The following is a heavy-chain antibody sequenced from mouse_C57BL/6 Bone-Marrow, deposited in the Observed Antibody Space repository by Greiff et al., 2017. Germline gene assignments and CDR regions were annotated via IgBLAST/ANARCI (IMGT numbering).Heavy chain of an antibody. J-gene: IGHJ2*01. V-gene: IGHV1-81*01. CDR3: ARWGDFDY. CDR2: IYPRSGNT. CDR1: GYTFTSYG. Sequence: QVQLKESGAELARPGASVKLSCKASGYTFTSYGISWVKQRTGQGLEWIGEIYPRSGNTYYNEKFKGKATLTADKSSSTAYMELRSLTSEDSAVYFCARWGDFDYWGQGTTRTVSS.